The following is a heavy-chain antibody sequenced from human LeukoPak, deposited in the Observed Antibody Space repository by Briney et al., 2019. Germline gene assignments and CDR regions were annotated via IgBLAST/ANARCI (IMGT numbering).Heavy chain of an antibody. D-gene: IGHD1-26*01. CDR2: ITSSGGST. V-gene: IGHV3-23*01. J-gene: IGHJ2*01. CDR1: GFSVSSSY. Sequence: GGSLRLSCVVSGFSVSSSYINWVRQAPGKGLEWVSAITSSGGSTYYADSVKGRFTISRDNSKNTLYLQMNSLRAEDTALYYCAKEKLGYFDLWGRGTLVSVSS. CDR3: AKEKLGYFDL.